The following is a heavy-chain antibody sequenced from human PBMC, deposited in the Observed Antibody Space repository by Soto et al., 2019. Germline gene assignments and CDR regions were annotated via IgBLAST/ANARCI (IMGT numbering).Heavy chain of an antibody. CDR3: ARRIAVAGTENYYYYGMDV. Sequence: GGSLRLSCAASGFTFRSYSMNWVRQAPGKGLEWVSYISSSSSTIYYADSVKGRFTISRDNAKNSLYLQMNSLRDEDTAVYYCARRIAVAGTENYYYYGMDVWGQGTTVTVSS. CDR2: ISSSSSTI. CDR1: GFTFRSYS. V-gene: IGHV3-48*02. D-gene: IGHD6-19*01. J-gene: IGHJ6*02.